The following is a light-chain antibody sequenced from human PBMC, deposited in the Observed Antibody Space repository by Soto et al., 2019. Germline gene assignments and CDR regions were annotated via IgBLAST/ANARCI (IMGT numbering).Light chain of an antibody. Sequence: DIQMTQSPSSVSASVGDTVTITCRASQGIYSRLAWYQQKPGKAPELLIYATSTLQNGVPSRFSGSGFGTDFTLSISSLQPEDSESYFCQQPDDFPLTLAGGTKVDIK. J-gene: IGKJ4*01. CDR1: QGIYSR. CDR2: ATS. CDR3: QQPDDFPLT. V-gene: IGKV1D-12*01.